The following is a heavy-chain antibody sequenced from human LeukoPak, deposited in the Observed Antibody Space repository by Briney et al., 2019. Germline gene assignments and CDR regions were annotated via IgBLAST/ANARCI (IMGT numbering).Heavy chain of an antibody. Sequence: SVKVSCKASGGTFSSYAISWVRQAPGQGLEWMGGIIPIFGTANYAQKFQGRVTITADESTSTAYMELSSLRSEDTAVYYCARGYCSGGSCYAADYWGQGTPVTVSS. CDR1: GGTFSSYA. CDR3: ARGYCSGGSCYAADY. CDR2: IIPIFGTA. D-gene: IGHD2-15*01. V-gene: IGHV1-69*13. J-gene: IGHJ4*02.